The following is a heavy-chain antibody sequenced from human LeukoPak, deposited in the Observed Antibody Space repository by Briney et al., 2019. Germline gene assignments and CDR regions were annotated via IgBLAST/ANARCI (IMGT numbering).Heavy chain of an antibody. Sequence: GGSLRHSCAASGFTFSSYAMHWVRQAPGKGLEWVAVISYDGSNKYYADSVKGRFTISRDNSKNTLYLQMNSLRAEDTAVYYCARDYCSGGSCYSENWFDPWGQGTLVTVSS. CDR1: GFTFSSYA. D-gene: IGHD2-15*01. CDR3: ARDYCSGGSCYSENWFDP. V-gene: IGHV3-30*04. J-gene: IGHJ5*02. CDR2: ISYDGSNK.